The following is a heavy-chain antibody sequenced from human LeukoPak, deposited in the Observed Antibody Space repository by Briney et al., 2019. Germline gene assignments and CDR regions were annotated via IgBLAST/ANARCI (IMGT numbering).Heavy chain of an antibody. CDR2: IVPIFGTA. J-gene: IGHJ4*02. D-gene: IGHD2-2*01. Sequence: ASVNVSCKASGGTFHSHAISWVRQAPGQGLEWMGGIVPIFGTANYAQKFQGRVTITTDESTSTAYMELSSLRSEGTAVYYCASRSGYRSSEKDQLDYWGEGTLVTVSS. CDR1: GGTFHSHA. V-gene: IGHV1-69*05. CDR3: ASRSGYRSSEKDQLDY.